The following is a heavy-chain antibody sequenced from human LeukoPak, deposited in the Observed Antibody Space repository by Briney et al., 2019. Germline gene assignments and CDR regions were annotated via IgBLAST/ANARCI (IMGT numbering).Heavy chain of an antibody. Sequence: SETLSLTCTVSGGSISSSSYYWGWIRQPTGKGLEWIGSIYYSGSTYYNPSLKSRVTISVDTSKNQFSLKLSSVTAADTAVYYCARLLRGNSGGKFWGQGTLVTVSS. CDR2: IYYSGST. CDR3: ARLLRGNSGGKF. J-gene: IGHJ4*02. CDR1: GGSISSSSYY. V-gene: IGHV4-39*01. D-gene: IGHD2-15*01.